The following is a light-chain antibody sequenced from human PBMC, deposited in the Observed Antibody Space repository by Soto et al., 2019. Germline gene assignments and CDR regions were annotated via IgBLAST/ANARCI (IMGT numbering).Light chain of an antibody. V-gene: IGKV1-8*01. CDR3: QQYYSYPT. J-gene: IGKJ4*01. Sequence: AIRMTQSPSSFSASTGDRVTITCRASQGISSYLAWYQQKPGKAPKLLIYAASTLQSGVPSRFSGSGSGTDVTLTISCLQSEDFATYYCQQYYSYPTFGGGTKVEIK. CDR2: AAS. CDR1: QGISSY.